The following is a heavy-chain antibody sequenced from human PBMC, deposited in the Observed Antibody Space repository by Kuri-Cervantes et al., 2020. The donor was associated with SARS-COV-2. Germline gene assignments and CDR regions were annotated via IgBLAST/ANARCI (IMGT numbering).Heavy chain of an antibody. Sequence: GSALKISWESSGFICSDYAIDWVRQAPGKVLELVSNINQAGSEKYYVGSVKGRLTISRDNAKTSLYLQMNSRRAEDTAVYYCARDGWGSTSHNWFDPWGQGTLVTVSS. CDR3: ARDGWGSTSHNWFDP. V-gene: IGHV3-7*04. J-gene: IGHJ5*02. D-gene: IGHD2-2*01. CDR1: GFICSDYA. CDR2: INQAGSEK.